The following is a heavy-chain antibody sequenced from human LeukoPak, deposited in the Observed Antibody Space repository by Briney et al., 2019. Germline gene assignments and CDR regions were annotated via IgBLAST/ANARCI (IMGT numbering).Heavy chain of an antibody. CDR3: ARGREAGYCISTSCYLSWFDP. CDR1: GGSFSGYH. D-gene: IGHD2-2*01. J-gene: IGHJ5*02. CDR2: INHSGST. Sequence: SETLSLTCAVYGGSFSGYHWSWIRQPPGKGLEWIGKINHSGSTNYNPSLKSRVTIPVDTSKNQFSLKLSSVTAADTAVYYCARGREAGYCISTSCYLSWFDPWGQGTLVTVSS. V-gene: IGHV4-34*01.